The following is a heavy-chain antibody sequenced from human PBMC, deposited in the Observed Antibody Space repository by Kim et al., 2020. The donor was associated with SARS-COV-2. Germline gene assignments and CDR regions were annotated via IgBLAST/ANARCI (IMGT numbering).Heavy chain of an antibody. J-gene: IGHJ4*02. CDR3: ARGSLISPPRAGSGSYFDY. D-gene: IGHD3-10*01. Sequence: SETLSLTCAVYGGSFSGYYWSWIRQPPGKGLEWIGEINHSGSTNYNPSLKSRVTISVDTSKNQFSLKLSSVTAADTAVYYCARGSLISPPRAGSGSYFDYWGQGTPVTVSS. CDR1: GGSFSGYY. V-gene: IGHV4-34*01. CDR2: INHSGST.